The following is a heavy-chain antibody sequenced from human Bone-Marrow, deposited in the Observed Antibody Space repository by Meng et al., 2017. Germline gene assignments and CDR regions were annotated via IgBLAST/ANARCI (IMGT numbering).Heavy chain of an antibody. CDR2: IYHSGST. CDR1: GYSISSGYY. V-gene: IGHV4-38-2*02. Sequence: GSLRLSCTVFGYSISSGYYCGWIRQPPGKGLEWIGSIYHSGSTYYNPSLKSRVTISVDTSKNQFSLKLSSVTAADTAVYYCDGSSAVAGNIDYWGQGTLVTVSS. CDR3: DGSSAVAGNIDY. D-gene: IGHD6-19*01. J-gene: IGHJ4*02.